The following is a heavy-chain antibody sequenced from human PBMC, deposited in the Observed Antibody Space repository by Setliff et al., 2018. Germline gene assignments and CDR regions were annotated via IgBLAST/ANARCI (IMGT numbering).Heavy chain of an antibody. D-gene: IGHD3-22*01. J-gene: IGHJ4*02. CDR3: AKDTHYYASSGYYCFDY. CDR1: GFRISFREYW. Sequence: GGSLRLSCAASGFRISFREYWMFWVRQAPGKGLEWVAYIRHDGSNENYADSVKGRFTISRDNSRNTLFLQMNSLRAEDTGVYYCAKDTHYYASSGYYCFDYWGQGTLVTVSS. CDR2: IRHDGSNE. V-gene: IGHV3-30*02.